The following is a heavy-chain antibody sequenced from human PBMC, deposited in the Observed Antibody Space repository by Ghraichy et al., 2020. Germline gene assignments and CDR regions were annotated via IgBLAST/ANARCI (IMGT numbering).Heavy chain of an antibody. J-gene: IGHJ6*02. Sequence: GGSLRLSCAASGFTFSSYGMHWVRQAPGKGLEWVAVIWYDGSNKYYADSVKGRFTISRDNSKNTLYLQMNSLRAEDTAVYYCARDPNTMVEGYYYGMDVWGQGTTVTVSS. V-gene: IGHV3-33*01. CDR1: GFTFSSYG. CDR3: ARDPNTMVEGYYYGMDV. D-gene: IGHD3-10*01. CDR2: IWYDGSNK.